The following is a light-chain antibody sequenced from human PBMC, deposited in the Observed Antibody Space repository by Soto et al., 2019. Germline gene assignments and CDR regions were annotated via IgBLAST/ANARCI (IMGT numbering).Light chain of an antibody. CDR2: GAS. Sequence: IQMTQSPSTLSASVGDRVTITCRASQSISMFLAWYQQKPGKPPKVLIYGASNLQSGVPPRFSGSGSGTDFTLAISSLQPEDSATYYCLQDINYPWTFGQGTKVDIK. J-gene: IGKJ1*01. V-gene: IGKV1-6*01. CDR1: QSISMF. CDR3: LQDINYPWT.